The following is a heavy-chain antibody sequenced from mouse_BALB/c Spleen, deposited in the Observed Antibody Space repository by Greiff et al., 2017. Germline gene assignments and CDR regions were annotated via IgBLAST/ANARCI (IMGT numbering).Heavy chain of an antibody. CDR1: GYTFTSSW. CDR3: AKGGGNKGYLDY. V-gene: IGHV1S130*01. J-gene: IGHJ2*01. CDR2: IHPNSGNT. D-gene: IGHD1-1*02. Sequence: QVQLQQSGSVLVRPGASVKLSCKASGYTFTSSWMHWVKQRPGQGLEWIGEIHPNSGNTNYNEKFKGKATLTVDTSSSTAYVYLSSLTSEDSAIYYCAKGGGNKGYLDYWGQGTTLTVSS.